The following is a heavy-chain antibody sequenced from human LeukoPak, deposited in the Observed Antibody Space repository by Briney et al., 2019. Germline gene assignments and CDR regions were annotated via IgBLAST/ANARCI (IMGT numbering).Heavy chain of an antibody. V-gene: IGHV4-34*01. Sequence: SETLSLTCAVYGGSFSGYYWSWIRQPPGKGLEWIGEINHSGSTNYNPSLKSRVTILVDTSKNQFSLKLSSVTAADTAVYYCARGLRRYYYDSSGTGAFDIWGQGTMVTVSS. D-gene: IGHD3-22*01. CDR3: ARGLRRYYYDSSGTGAFDI. CDR2: INHSGST. CDR1: GGSFSGYY. J-gene: IGHJ3*02.